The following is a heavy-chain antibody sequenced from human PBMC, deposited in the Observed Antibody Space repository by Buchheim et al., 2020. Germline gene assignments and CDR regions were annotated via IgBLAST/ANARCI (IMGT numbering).Heavy chain of an antibody. V-gene: IGHV3-23*01. D-gene: IGHD6-13*01. Sequence: EVQLLESGGGLVQPGGSLRLSCAASGFTFSSYAMSWVRQAPGKGLEWVSAISGSGGSTYYADSGKGRFTISRDNSKNTLYLQMNSLRAEDTAVYYCAKAGIAAVLYYYYGMDVWGQGTT. J-gene: IGHJ6*02. CDR2: ISGSGGST. CDR3: AKAGIAAVLYYYYGMDV. CDR1: GFTFSSYA.